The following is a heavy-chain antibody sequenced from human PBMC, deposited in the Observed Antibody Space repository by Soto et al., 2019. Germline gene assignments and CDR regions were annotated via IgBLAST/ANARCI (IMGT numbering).Heavy chain of an antibody. CDR2: ISAYNGNT. V-gene: IGHV1-18*01. CDR1: GYTFTSYG. Sequence: GASVKVSCEASGYTFTSYGISWVRQAPGQGLEWMGWISAYNGNTNYAQKLQGRVTMTTDTSTSTAYMELRSLRSDDTAVYYCARDKGSSSPPAPIDYWGQGTLVTVSS. J-gene: IGHJ4*02. CDR3: ARDKGSSSPPAPIDY. D-gene: IGHD6-13*01.